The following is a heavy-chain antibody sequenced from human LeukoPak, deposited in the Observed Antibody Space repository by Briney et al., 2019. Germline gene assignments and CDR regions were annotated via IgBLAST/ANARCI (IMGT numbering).Heavy chain of an antibody. Sequence: HPGGSLRLSCAASGFTFSSYAMSWVRQAPGKGLEWVSAISGSGGSTYYADSVKGRFTISRDNSKNTLYLQMNSLRAEDTAVYYCAKEKKGQSYGDYNVGFDYWGQGTLVTVSS. CDR1: GFTFSSYA. V-gene: IGHV3-23*01. D-gene: IGHD4-17*01. CDR3: AKEKKGQSYGDYNVGFDY. J-gene: IGHJ4*02. CDR2: ISGSGGST.